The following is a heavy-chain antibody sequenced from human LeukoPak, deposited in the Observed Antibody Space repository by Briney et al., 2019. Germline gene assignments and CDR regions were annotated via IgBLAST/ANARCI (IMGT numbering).Heavy chain of an antibody. CDR2: FDPEDGET. D-gene: IGHD2-21*01. V-gene: IGHV1-24*01. CDR3: ATSPPHILADLYYYYGMDV. CDR1: GYTVIELS. Sequence: ASVKVSCKVSGYTVIELSMHWVRQAPGEGLEWMGGFDPEDGETIYAQKFQGRVTMTEDTSTDTAYMELSSLRSEDTAVYYCATSPPHILADLYYYYGMDVWGQGTTVTVSS. J-gene: IGHJ6*02.